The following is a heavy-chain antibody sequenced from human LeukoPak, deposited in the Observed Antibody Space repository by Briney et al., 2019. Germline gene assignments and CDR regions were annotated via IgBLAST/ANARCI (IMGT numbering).Heavy chain of an antibody. Sequence: GGSLRLSCAASGFTFSSYEMNWVRQAPGKGLEWVSSISSSSSYIYYADSVKGRFTISRDNAKNSLYLQMNFLRAEDKALYYCAKGSGTYQGPFDHWGQGILVTVSS. CDR2: ISSSSSYI. CDR3: AKGSGTYQGPFDH. CDR1: GFTFSSYE. V-gene: IGHV3-21*04. J-gene: IGHJ4*02. D-gene: IGHD1-1*01.